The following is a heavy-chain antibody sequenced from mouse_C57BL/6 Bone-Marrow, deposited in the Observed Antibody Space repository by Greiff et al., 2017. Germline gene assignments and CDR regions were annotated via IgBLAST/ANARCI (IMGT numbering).Heavy chain of an antibody. CDR2: ILPGSGST. Sequence: QVQLQQSGAELMKPGASVKLSCKATGYTFTGYWIEWVKQRPGHGLEWIGEILPGSGSTTYNEKFKGKATFTADTSSNTAYMQLISLTTEDSAIYYCARRTPYSNHDYYSMDYWGQGTSVTVSS. V-gene: IGHV1-9*01. CDR1: GYTFTGYW. CDR3: ARRTPYSNHDYYSMDY. D-gene: IGHD2-5*01. J-gene: IGHJ4*01.